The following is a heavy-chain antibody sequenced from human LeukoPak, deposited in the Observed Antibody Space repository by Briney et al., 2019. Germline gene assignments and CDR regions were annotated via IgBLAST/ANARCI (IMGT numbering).Heavy chain of an antibody. CDR1: GYTFTGYY. CDR3: ARSRGEYCSSTSCRLGAFDI. J-gene: IGHJ3*02. Sequence: GASVKVSCKASGYTFTGYYMHWVRQAPGQGLEWMGRINPNSGGTNYAQKFQGRVTMTRDTSISTAYMELSRLRSDDTAVYYCARSRGEYCSSTSCRLGAFDIWGQGTMVTVSS. V-gene: IGHV1-2*06. CDR2: INPNSGGT. D-gene: IGHD2-2*01.